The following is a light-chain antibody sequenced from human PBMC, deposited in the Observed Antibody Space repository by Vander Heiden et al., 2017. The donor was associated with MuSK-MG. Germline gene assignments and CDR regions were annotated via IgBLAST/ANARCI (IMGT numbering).Light chain of an antibody. CDR2: VRP. V-gene: IGKV2-28*01. Sequence: DIVMTQSPLSLPVTPGEPASISCRSSQSLLHSDDCNNLDWYRQKPGQSSLLLIYVRPNPPSGVLDRFSGRVSRREFTLKISRVEAENAGGYLWMHAQSAFGGGTKVEIK. CDR3: MHAQSA. CDR1: QSLLHSDDCNN. J-gene: IGKJ4*01.